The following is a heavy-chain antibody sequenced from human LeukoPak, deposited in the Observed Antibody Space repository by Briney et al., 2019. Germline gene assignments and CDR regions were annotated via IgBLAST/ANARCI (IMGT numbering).Heavy chain of an antibody. CDR3: ARHGDLLSPFQT. CDR1: GGSLSSGGYY. V-gene: IGHV4-39*01. CDR2: INYSGGT. D-gene: IGHD2-21*02. Sequence: TLSLSCTVSGGSLSSGGYYWGWARQPPGKGLEWVGFINYSGGTYYNPSLTSRATISVDTSKNHISLKLNSVTAADTAMYYCARHGDLLSPFQTWGEGTLVTVSS. J-gene: IGHJ5*02.